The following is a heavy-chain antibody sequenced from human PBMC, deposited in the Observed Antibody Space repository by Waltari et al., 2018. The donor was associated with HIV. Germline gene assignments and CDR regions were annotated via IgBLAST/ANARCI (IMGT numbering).Heavy chain of an antibody. CDR2: NSAYNGNT. J-gene: IGHJ5*02. CDR1: GYTFTSYG. D-gene: IGHD3-22*01. Sequence: QVQLVQSGAEVKKPGASVKVSCKASGYTFTSYGISWVRQAPGQGLEGMGWNSAYNGNTNYAQKLQGRVTMTTDTSTSTAYKELRSLRSDDTAVYYCARALDGGEYYYDSSGYYFNWFDPWGQGTLVTVSS. CDR3: ARALDGGEYYYDSSGYYFNWFDP. V-gene: IGHV1-18*01.